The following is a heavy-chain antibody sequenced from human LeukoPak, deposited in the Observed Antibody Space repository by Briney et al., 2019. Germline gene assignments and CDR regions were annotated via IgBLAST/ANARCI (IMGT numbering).Heavy chain of an antibody. J-gene: IGHJ6*03. V-gene: IGHV1-69*04. CDR3: ARAERDYYDSSGYYYYMDV. CDR1: GGTFSSYA. CDR2: IIPILGIA. D-gene: IGHD3-22*01. Sequence: GASVKVSCKASGGTFSSYAISWVRQAPGQGLEWMGRIIPILGIANYAQKFQGRVTITADESTSTAYMELSSLRSEDTAVYYCARAERDYYDSSGYYYYMDVWGKGTTVTVSS.